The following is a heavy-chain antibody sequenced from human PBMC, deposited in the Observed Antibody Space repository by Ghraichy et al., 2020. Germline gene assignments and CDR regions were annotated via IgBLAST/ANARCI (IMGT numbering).Heavy chain of an antibody. CDR2: IYYSGST. Sequence: SETLSLTCTVSGGSISSSSYYWGWIRQPPGKGLEWIGSIYYSGSTYYNPSLKSRVTISVDTSKNQFSLKLSSVTAADTAVYYCATSARGYYDFWSGYGGADWFDPWGQGTLVTVSS. V-gene: IGHV4-39*01. CDR1: GGSISSSSYY. J-gene: IGHJ5*02. CDR3: ATSARGYYDFWSGYGGADWFDP. D-gene: IGHD3-3*01.